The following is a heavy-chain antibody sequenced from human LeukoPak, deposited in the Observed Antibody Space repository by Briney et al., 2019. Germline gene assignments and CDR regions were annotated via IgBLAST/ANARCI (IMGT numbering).Heavy chain of an antibody. Sequence: GGTLRLSCAASGFTFSIYGMGWVRQAPGKGLEWVSSISDNGGNTYYADSAKGRFTISRDNSKNTLYLQMNSLRAEDTAVYYCATHGSAHYYMDVWGKGTTVTISS. V-gene: IGHV3-23*01. J-gene: IGHJ6*03. CDR2: ISDNGGNT. CDR1: GFTFSIYG. D-gene: IGHD2-2*03. CDR3: ATHGSAHYYMDV.